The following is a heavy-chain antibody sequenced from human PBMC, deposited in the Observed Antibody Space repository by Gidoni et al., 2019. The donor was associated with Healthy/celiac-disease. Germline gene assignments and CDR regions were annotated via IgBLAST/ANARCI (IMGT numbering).Heavy chain of an antibody. D-gene: IGHD4-17*01. J-gene: IGHJ5*02. CDR1: GYTRTSYG. Sequence: QVQLGPYGAEVKKTGASVKGSGKAHGYTRTSYGSSWVRQAPGQGLEWMGWISAYNGNTDYAQKLQGRVIMTTDTSTSTAYMELRSLRSDDTAVYYCARDGDDYADPNWFDPWGQGTLVTVSS. CDR3: ARDGDDYADPNWFDP. CDR2: ISAYNGNT. V-gene: IGHV1-18*01.